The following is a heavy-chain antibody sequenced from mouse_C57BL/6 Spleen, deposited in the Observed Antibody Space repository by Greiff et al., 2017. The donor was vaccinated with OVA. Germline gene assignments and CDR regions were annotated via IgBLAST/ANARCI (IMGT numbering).Heavy chain of an antibody. V-gene: IGHV5-4*01. J-gene: IGHJ4*01. CDR1: GFTFSSYA. CDR3: ARDGYSGDAMDY. Sequence: EVMLVESGGGLVKPGGSLKLSCAASGFTFSSYAMSWVRQTPEKRLEWVATISDGGSYTYYPDNVKGRFTISRDNAKNNLYLQMSHLKSEDTAMYYCARDGYSGDAMDYWGQGTSVTVSS. D-gene: IGHD4-1*01. CDR2: ISDGGSYT.